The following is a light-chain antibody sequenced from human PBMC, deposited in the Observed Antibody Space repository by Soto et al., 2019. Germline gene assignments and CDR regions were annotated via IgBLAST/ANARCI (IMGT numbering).Light chain of an antibody. CDR1: QDINTW. J-gene: IGKJ4*02. CDR3: QQTNSFPLT. Sequence: DIQMTQSPSSVSASVGDRVTITCRASQDINTWLTWYQQRPGKAPKLLIYGGFTLQPGVPSRFSVSGSGTDFILTISSLQPEDFATYYCQQTNSFPLTFGGGTKVEIK. CDR2: GGF. V-gene: IGKV1-12*01.